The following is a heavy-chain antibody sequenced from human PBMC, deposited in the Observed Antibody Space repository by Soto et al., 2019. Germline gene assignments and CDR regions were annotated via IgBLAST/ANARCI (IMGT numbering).Heavy chain of an antibody. J-gene: IGHJ4*02. Sequence: SETLSLTCAVDGGSFSGYYWTWIRQPPGTGLEWIGEINHSGSTNYNPSLKSRVTISVDTSKNQFSLKLTSVTAADTAVYYCARDKITSIFDYWGQETLAPVSS. CDR3: ARDKITSIFDY. V-gene: IGHV4-34*01. D-gene: IGHD3-10*01. CDR2: INHSGST. CDR1: GGSFSGYY.